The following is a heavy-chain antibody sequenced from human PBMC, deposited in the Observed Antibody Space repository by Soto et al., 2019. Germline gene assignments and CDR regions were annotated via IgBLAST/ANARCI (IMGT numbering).Heavy chain of an antibody. CDR2: ISYDGSNK. V-gene: IGHV3-30-3*01. Sequence: LRLSCAASGFTFSSYAMHWVRQAPGKGLEWVAVISYDGSNKYYADSVKGRFTISRDNSKNTLYLQMNSLRAEDTAVYYCARDLYCSSTSCKYYYYYYGMDVWGQGTKVTVYS. D-gene: IGHD2-2*01. CDR1: GFTFSSYA. J-gene: IGHJ6*02. CDR3: ARDLYCSSTSCKYYYYYYGMDV.